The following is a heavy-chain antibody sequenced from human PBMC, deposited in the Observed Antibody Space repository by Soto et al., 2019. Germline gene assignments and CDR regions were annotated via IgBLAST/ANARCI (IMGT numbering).Heavy chain of an antibody. Sequence: EVQLVESGGGLVQPGRSLRLSCAASGFTFDDYAMHWVRQAPGKGLEWVLGISWNSGSIGYADSVKGRFTISRDNAKNSLYLQMNSLRAEDTALYYCAKGGVWGSSGWIGYFQHWGQGTLVTVSS. CDR1: GFTFDDYA. V-gene: IGHV3-9*01. J-gene: IGHJ1*01. CDR3: AKGGVWGSSGWIGYFQH. D-gene: IGHD6-19*01. CDR2: ISWNSGSI.